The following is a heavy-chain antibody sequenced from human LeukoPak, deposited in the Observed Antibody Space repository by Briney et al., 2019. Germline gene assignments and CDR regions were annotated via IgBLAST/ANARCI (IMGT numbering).Heavy chain of an antibody. CDR3: ARGGSPIYDAFEI. J-gene: IGHJ3*02. V-gene: IGHV3-21*01. D-gene: IGHD2/OR15-2a*01. CDR2: IDSTSRHI. Sequence: GGSLRLSCATSGFAFSNSCMNWVRQAPGKGLEWLSSIDSTSRHIVYADSVKGRFTISRDNAKNALYLQMDSLGIDDTAVYYCARGGSPIYDAFEIWGQGTKVTVSS. CDR1: GFAFSNSC.